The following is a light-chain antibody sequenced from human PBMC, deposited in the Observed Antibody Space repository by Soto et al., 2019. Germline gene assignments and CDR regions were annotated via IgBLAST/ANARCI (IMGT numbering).Light chain of an antibody. V-gene: IGLV1-44*01. CDR1: SSNIGTSS. CDR3: AARDDSLNGHV. J-gene: IGLJ1*01. CDR2: TTN. Sequence: QSVLTQPHSASGTPGQRVTISCSGSSSNIGTSSVHWFQQLPGTAPKLLISTTNQRPSGVPERFSGSKSGTPASLAISGLQSEDEADYYCAARDDSLNGHVFGTGTKVTVL.